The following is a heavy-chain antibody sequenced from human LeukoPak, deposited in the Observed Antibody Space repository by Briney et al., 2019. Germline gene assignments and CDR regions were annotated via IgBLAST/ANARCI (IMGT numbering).Heavy chain of an antibody. J-gene: IGHJ3*02. D-gene: IGHD3-22*01. CDR3: ARDPSYYYDSSGKDAFDI. Sequence: PGGSLRLSCAASGFTFSSYWMHWVRQAPGKGLVWVSRINIDGSSTSYADSVKGRFTISRDNAKNTLYLQMNSLRAEDTAVYYCARDPSYYYDSSGKDAFDIWGQGTMVTVSS. V-gene: IGHV3-74*01. CDR2: INIDGSST. CDR1: GFTFSSYW.